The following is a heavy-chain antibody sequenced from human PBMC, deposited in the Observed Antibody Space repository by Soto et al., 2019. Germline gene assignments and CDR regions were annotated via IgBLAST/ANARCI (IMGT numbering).Heavy chain of an antibody. Sequence: QVQLVQSGAEVKKPESSVKVSCNASGGVFRNYAINWVRQAPGQGLEWMGGIIPVFGTADYPQKFQGRVTITADESTTTAYMELTSLKTEDTAVYFCARDRWGSYAFDSWGQGTLVTVAS. D-gene: IGHD1-26*01. CDR2: IIPVFGTA. CDR3: ARDRWGSYAFDS. V-gene: IGHV1-69*01. J-gene: IGHJ5*01. CDR1: GGVFRNYA.